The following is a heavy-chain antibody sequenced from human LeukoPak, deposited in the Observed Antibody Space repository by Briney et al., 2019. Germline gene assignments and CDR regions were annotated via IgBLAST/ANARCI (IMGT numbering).Heavy chain of an antibody. D-gene: IGHD3-22*01. V-gene: IGHV1-2*02. J-gene: IGHJ4*02. CDR3: ARDPGYYYDSSGSN. Sequence: ASVKVSCKASGYTFTGYYMHWVRQAPGQGLEWMGWINPNSGGTNYAQKFQGRVTMTRDTSISTAYMELSRLRSDDTAVYYCARDPGYYYDSSGSNWGQGTLVTVSS. CDR1: GYTFTGYY. CDR2: INPNSGGT.